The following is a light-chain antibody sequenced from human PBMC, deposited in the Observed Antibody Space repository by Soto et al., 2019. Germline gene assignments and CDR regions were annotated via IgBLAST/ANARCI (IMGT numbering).Light chain of an antibody. CDR1: SGHSTYA. CDR3: QTWDTGIRV. CDR2: LNSDGSH. Sequence: QLVLTQSPSASASLGASVKLTCTLSSGHSTYAIAWHQQQPEKGPRYLMKLNSDGSHSRGDGIPDRFSGSSSGAERYLTISSLQSEDEADYYRQTWDTGIRVFGRATKVTVL. V-gene: IGLV4-69*02. J-gene: IGLJ3*02.